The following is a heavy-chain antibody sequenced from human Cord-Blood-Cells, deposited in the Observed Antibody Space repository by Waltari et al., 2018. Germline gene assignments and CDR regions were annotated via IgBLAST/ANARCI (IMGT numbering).Heavy chain of an antibody. CDR2: IYTSGST. Sequence: QVQLQESGPGLVKPSQTLSLTCTVSGGSIRRGSYYWRWIRQPAGKGLEWIGYIYTSGSTNYNPSIKSRVTISVDTSKNQFSLKLSSVTAADTAVYYCARIKDIVLMVYDYWGQGTLVTVSS. CDR3: ARIKDIVLMVYDY. J-gene: IGHJ4*02. V-gene: IGHV4-61*09. CDR1: GGSIRRGSYY. D-gene: IGHD2-8*01.